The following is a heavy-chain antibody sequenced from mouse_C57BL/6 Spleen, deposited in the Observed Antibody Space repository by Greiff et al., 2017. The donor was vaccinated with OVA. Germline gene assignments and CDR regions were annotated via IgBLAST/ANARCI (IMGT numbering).Heavy chain of an antibody. CDR2: IYPGSGNT. Sequence: QVQLQQSGAELVRPGASVKLSCKASGYTFTDYYINWVKQRPGQGLEWIARIYPGSGNTYYNEKFKGKATLTAEKSSSTAYMQLSSLTSEDSSVYFCAKEGPYGSFLFDYWGQGTTRTVSS. CDR3: AKEGPYGSFLFDY. D-gene: IGHD1-1*02. CDR1: GYTFTDYY. J-gene: IGHJ2*01. V-gene: IGHV1-76*01.